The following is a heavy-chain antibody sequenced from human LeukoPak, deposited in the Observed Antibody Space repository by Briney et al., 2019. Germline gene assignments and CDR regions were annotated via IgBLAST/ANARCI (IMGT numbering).Heavy chain of an antibody. CDR1: GYSISSGYY. CDR3: ARGISSSYVFDMDV. J-gene: IGHJ6*03. D-gene: IGHD5-12*01. Sequence: SETLSLTCIVSGYSISSGYYWGWIRQPPGKGLEWIGSVSYSGNAYYNPSLRSRVTISLDTSKSQFSLKLNSVTAADTAVYYCARGISSSYVFDMDVWGKGSTVTVSS. V-gene: IGHV4-38-2*02. CDR2: VSYSGNA.